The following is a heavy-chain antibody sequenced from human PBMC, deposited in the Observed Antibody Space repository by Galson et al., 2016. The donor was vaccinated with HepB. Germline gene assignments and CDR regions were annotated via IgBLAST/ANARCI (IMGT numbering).Heavy chain of an antibody. V-gene: IGHV3-23*01. J-gene: IGHJ4*02. CDR3: AKDQGGVVTDMYFDY. CDR2: ASGGGVTT. D-gene: IGHD3-16*01. Sequence: SLRLSCAASGFTFSSYAMNWIRQAPGKGLEWVSAASGGGVTTYFADSVKGRFTIARDNSKSTLYLQMNSLRAEDTAVYYCAKDQGGVVTDMYFDYWGQGTLVTVSS. CDR1: GFTFSSYA.